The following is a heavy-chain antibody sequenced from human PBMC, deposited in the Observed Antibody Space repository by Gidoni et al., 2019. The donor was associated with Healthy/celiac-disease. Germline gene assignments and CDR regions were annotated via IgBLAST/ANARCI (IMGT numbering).Heavy chain of an antibody. V-gene: IGHV3-23*01. CDR3: AKASHDYGDYGWFDP. Sequence: EVQLLESGGGLVQPGGSLRLSCAASGFTFSSYAMSWVRKAPGKGLEWVSAISGSGGSTYYADSVKGRFTISRDNSKNTLYLQMNSLRAEDTAVYYCAKASHDYGDYGWFDPWGQGTLVTVSS. CDR1: GFTFSSYA. D-gene: IGHD4-17*01. J-gene: IGHJ5*02. CDR2: ISGSGGST.